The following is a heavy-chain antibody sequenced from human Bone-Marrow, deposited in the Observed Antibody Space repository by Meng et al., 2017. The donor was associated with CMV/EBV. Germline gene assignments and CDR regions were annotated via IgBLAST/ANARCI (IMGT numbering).Heavy chain of an antibody. CDR3: ARDQLPYYDFWSGYYSCYYYGMDV. J-gene: IGHJ6*02. CDR2: ISYDGSNK. Sequence: GESLKISCAASGFTFSSYAMHWVRQAPGKGLEWVAVISYDGSNKYYADSVKGRFTISRDNSKNTLYLQMNSLRAEDTAVYYCARDQLPYYDFWSGYYSCYYYGMDVWGQGTTVTDSS. V-gene: IGHV3-30-3*01. CDR1: GFTFSSYA. D-gene: IGHD3-3*01.